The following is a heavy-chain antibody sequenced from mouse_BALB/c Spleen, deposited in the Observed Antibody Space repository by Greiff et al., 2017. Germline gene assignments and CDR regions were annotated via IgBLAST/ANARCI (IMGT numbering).Heavy chain of an antibody. CDR3: ARRGLLRHFAY. CDR2: ILPGSGST. Sequence: QVQLQQSGAELMKPGASVKISCKATGYTFSSYWIEWVKQRPGHGLEWIGEILPGSGSTNYNEKFKGKATFTADTSSNTAYMQLSSLTSEDSAVYYCARRGLLRHFAYWGQGTLVTVSA. V-gene: IGHV1-9*01. J-gene: IGHJ3*01. D-gene: IGHD2-3*01. CDR1: GYTFSSYW.